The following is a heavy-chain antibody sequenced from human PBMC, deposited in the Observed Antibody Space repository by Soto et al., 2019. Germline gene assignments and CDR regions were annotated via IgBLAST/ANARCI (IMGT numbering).Heavy chain of an antibody. D-gene: IGHD4-17*01. Sequence: TSETLSLTCTVSGGSISSYYWSWIRQPPGKGLEWIGYIYYSGSTNYNPSLKSRVTISVDTSKNQFSLKLSSVTAADTAVYYCARHYGDYDYYYYYMDVWGKGTTVTVSS. CDR1: GGSISSYY. CDR3: ARHYGDYDYYYYYMDV. V-gene: IGHV4-59*08. CDR2: IYYSGST. J-gene: IGHJ6*03.